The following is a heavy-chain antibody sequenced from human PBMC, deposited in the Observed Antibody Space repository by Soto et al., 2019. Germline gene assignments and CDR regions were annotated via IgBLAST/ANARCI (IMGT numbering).Heavy chain of an antibody. Sequence: GAPVKVSCKASGYTFTSYYIHWVRQAPGQGLEWMGIINPSGGSTTYAQKFQGRVTMTRDTSTSTVYMELSSLRSEDTAVYYCARSDFDWLSKARYYFDYWGQGTLVTVSS. D-gene: IGHD3-9*01. CDR2: INPSGGST. J-gene: IGHJ4*02. V-gene: IGHV1-46*01. CDR1: GYTFTSYY. CDR3: ARSDFDWLSKARYYFDY.